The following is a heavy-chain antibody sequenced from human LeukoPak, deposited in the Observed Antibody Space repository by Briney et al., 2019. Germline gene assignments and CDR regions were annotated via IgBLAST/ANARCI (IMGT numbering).Heavy chain of an antibody. CDR3: AKDPYRVVFATGNYLDP. D-gene: IGHD2-15*01. Sequence: GGSLRLSCAASGFTFSSYAMHWVRQAPGKGLEWVAVISSDETNIRYGDSVRGRFTVSRDNAKNTVYLQMNSLGADDTAVYYCAKDPYRVVFATGNYLDPWGQGTLVTVSS. CDR1: GFTFSSYA. J-gene: IGHJ5*02. CDR2: ISSDETNI. V-gene: IGHV3-30*04.